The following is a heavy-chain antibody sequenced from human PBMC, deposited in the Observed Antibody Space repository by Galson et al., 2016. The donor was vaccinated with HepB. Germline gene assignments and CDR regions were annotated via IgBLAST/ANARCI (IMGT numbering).Heavy chain of an antibody. CDR1: GDSVSSNSAA. J-gene: IGHJ4*02. D-gene: IGHD3-10*01. V-gene: IGHV6-1*01. CDR3: AMDRDDYFDH. CDR2: TFYRSKWYN. Sequence: CAISGDSVSSNSAAWNWIRQSPSRGLEWLGRTFYRSKWYNEYAISVKSRITINPDTSKNQFSLQLNSVTPEDTAVYYCAMDRDDYFDHWGQGTLVTVSS.